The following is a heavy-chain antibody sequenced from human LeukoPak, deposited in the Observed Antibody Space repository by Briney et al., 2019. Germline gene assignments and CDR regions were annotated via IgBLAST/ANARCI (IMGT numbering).Heavy chain of an antibody. D-gene: IGHD5-24*01. J-gene: IGHJ3*02. CDR1: GFTFTSSA. CDR2: IVVGSGNT. Sequence: SVKVSCKASGFTFTSSAVQWVRQARGQRLEWIGWIVVGSGNTNYAQKFQERVTITRDMSTSTAYMELSSLRSEDTAVYYCAASDGYNPLADAFDIWGQGTMVTVSS. V-gene: IGHV1-58*01. CDR3: AASDGYNPLADAFDI.